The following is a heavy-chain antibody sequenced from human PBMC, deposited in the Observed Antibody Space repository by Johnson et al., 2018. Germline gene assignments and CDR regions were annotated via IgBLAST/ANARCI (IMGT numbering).Heavy chain of an antibody. V-gene: IGHV3-30-3*01. CDR3: AREAYSSGRAGIFHI. D-gene: IGHD6-19*01. Sequence: VQLVETGGGVVQPGTSLRLSCGVSGVTLSTSIMHWVRQAPGKGLEWVALISHNEIDKQYGDSAKDRFTISRDISKNTVYLQINSLRVEDTGVYYCAREAYSSGRAGIFHIWGQGTMVTV. J-gene: IGHJ3*02. CDR2: ISHNEIDK. CDR1: GVTLSTSI.